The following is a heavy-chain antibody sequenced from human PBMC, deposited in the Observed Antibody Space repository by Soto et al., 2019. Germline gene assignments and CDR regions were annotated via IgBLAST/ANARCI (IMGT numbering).Heavy chain of an antibody. J-gene: IGHJ4*02. Sequence: SETLSLTCTVSGASISPFYWSWIRQSPGKGLEYIGHIYHTGTTNYNPSLRSRATISLDRSKNQFSLKLISLTAADTAVYYCARDKGEGYNWDYWGQGALVTVSS. D-gene: IGHD5-12*01. CDR2: IYHTGTT. CDR3: ARDKGEGYNWDY. V-gene: IGHV4-59*01. CDR1: GASISPFY.